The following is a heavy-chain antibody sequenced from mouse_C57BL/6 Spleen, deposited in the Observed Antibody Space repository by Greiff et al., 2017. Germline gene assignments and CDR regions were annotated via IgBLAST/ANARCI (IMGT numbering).Heavy chain of an antibody. CDR1: GYTFTSYW. CDR2: IHPNSGSP. V-gene: IGHV1-64*01. J-gene: IGHJ4*01. CDR3: ARGGSSSYYAMDY. Sequence: QVQLQQPGAALVTPGASVKLSCKASGYTFTSYWMHWVKQRPGQGLEWIGMIHPNSGSPNYNEKFKSKAKLTVDKAASTAYLQRSRLPSEDSAVYYCARGGSSSYYAMDYWGQGTSVTVSS. D-gene: IGHD1-1*01.